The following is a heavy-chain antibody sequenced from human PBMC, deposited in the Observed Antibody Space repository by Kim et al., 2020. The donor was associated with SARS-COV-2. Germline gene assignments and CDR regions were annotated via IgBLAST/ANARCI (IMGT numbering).Heavy chain of an antibody. Sequence: GGSLRLSSAASGFSFNNNAMTWVRQAPGKGLEWVSSLGGDGRTFYGNSVKGRFTISRDKSRNTLYLQMTGLRAEDTAVYFCVKDVFHWQHDFWGQGTLVT. CDR3: VKDVFHWQHDF. J-gene: IGHJ4*02. CDR2: LGGDGRT. CDR1: GFSFNNNA. D-gene: IGHD2-21*01. V-gene: IGHV3-23*01.